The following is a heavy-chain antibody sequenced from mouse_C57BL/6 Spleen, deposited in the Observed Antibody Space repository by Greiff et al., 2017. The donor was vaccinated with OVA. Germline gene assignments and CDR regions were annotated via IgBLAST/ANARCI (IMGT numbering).Heavy chain of an antibody. CDR2: INPTNVGP. J-gene: IGHJ2*01. CDR1: GYTFTDYY. Sequence: VQLQQSGPELVKPGASVKISCKASGYTFTDYYMNWVKQSHGKSLEWIGDINPTNVGPRYNPKFKGKATLTVDKSSSTAYMELRSLTSEDSAVYYCARSLDYWGQGTTLTVSS. V-gene: IGHV1-26*01. CDR3: ARSLDY.